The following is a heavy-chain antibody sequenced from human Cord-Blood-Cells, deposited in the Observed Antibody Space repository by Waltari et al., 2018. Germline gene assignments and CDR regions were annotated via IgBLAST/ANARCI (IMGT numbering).Heavy chain of an antibody. CDR2: NNHSGST. Sequence: QVQLQQWGAGLLKPSETLSLTCAVYGGSFSGYYWSWIRQPPGKGLEWIGENNHSGSTNHNPALQCRVTISVDTSKNQFSLKLSSVTAADTAVYYCARGWGPNEAFDIWGQGTMVTVSS. CDR3: ARGWGPNEAFDI. CDR1: GGSFSGYY. D-gene: IGHD7-27*01. V-gene: IGHV4-34*01. J-gene: IGHJ3*02.